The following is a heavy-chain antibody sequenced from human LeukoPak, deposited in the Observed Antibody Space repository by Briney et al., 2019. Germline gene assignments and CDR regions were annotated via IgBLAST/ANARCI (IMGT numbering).Heavy chain of an antibody. D-gene: IGHD1-26*01. V-gene: IGHV4-59*01. CDR3: ARGVSGSSNIDY. CDR2: IYYRGST. J-gene: IGHJ4*02. CDR1: GGSISSYY. Sequence: SETLSLTCTVSGGSISSYYWSWIRQPPGKGLEWIGYIYYRGSTNYNPSLKSRVTISVDTSKNQFSLKLSSVTAADTAVYYCARGVSGSSNIDYWGQGTLVTVSS.